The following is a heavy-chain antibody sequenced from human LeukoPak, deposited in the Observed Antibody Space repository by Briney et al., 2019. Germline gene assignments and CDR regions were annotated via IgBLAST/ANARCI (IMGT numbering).Heavy chain of an antibody. Sequence: GGSLRLSCAASGFTFSSYSLNWVRQAPGKGLEGVSSISSSSSYIYYADSVKGRFTISRDNAKNSLYLQMNSLRAEDTAVYYCARGQASVLDYWGQGTLVTVSS. D-gene: IGHD1-26*01. J-gene: IGHJ4*02. CDR2: ISSSSSYI. CDR1: GFTFSSYS. V-gene: IGHV3-21*01. CDR3: ARGQASVLDY.